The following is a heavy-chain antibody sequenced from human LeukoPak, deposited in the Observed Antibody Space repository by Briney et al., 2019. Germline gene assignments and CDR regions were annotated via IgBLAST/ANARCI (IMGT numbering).Heavy chain of an antibody. CDR1: GLTFSSYS. J-gene: IGHJ4*02. D-gene: IGHD3-10*01. CDR3: ATVTHAMVRGVIITEFYFDY. V-gene: IGHV3-21*01. CDR2: ISSSSNYI. Sequence: PGGSLRLSCAASGLTFSSYSMNWVRQAPGKGLEWVSSISSSSNYIYYADSVKGRFTISRDNAKNSLYLQMNSLRAEDTAVYYCATVTHAMVRGVIITEFYFDYWGQGTLVTVSS.